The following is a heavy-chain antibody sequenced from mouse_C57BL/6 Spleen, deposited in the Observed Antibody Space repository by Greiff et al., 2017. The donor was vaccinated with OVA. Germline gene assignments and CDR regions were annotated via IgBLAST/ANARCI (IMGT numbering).Heavy chain of an antibody. CDR3: ARSVYYGSSYVDY. V-gene: IGHV1-82*01. Sequence: QVQLQQSGPELVKPGASVKISCKASGYAFSSSWMNWVKQRPGKGLEWIGRIYPGDGDTNYNGKFKGKATLTADKSSSTAYMQLSSLTSEDSAVYFGARSVYYGSSYVDYWGQGTTLTVSS. CDR2: IYPGDGDT. J-gene: IGHJ2*01. D-gene: IGHD1-1*01. CDR1: GYAFSSSW.